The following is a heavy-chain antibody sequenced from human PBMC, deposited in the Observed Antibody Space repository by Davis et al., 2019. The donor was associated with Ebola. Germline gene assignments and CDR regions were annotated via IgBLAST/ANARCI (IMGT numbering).Heavy chain of an antibody. J-gene: IGHJ4*02. D-gene: IGHD6-6*01. CDR1: GFTFGNYN. CDR2: ISTSGSTI. Sequence: GESLKISCLASGFTFGNYNMNWVRQTPGKGLEWVSYISTSGSTIYYADSVKGRFTISRDNSKNMLYLQMNSLRTDDTAMYYCVRDFFEFSSSSFSDYWGQGTLVTVSS. V-gene: IGHV3-48*01. CDR3: VRDFFEFSSSSFSDY.